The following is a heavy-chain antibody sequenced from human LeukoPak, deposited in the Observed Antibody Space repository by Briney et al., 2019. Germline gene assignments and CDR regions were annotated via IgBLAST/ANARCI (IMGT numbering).Heavy chain of an antibody. CDR1: GGSVISGHYY. CDR2: IYSSGST. Sequence: TSETLSLTCTVSGGSVISGHYYWSWTRQPPGKGLEWIGYIYSSGSTNYNPSLKSRVTISVDTSRNEFSLKLSSVTAADTAVYYCARTATGGGYWGQGTLVTVSA. J-gene: IGHJ4*02. D-gene: IGHD2-21*02. CDR3: ARTATGGGY. V-gene: IGHV4-61*01.